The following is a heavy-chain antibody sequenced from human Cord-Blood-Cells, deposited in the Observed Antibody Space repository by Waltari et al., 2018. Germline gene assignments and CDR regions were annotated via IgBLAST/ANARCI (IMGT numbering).Heavy chain of an antibody. V-gene: IGHV5-51*01. Sequence: EVQLVQSGAEVKKPGESLKISCKGSGYSFTSYWIGWVRPMPGKGLEWMGIIYPGDSDTRYSPSFQGQVTISADKSISTAYLQWSSLKASDTAMYYCATASGIAAAGVAFDYWGQGTLVTVSS. CDR3: ATASGIAAAGVAFDY. J-gene: IGHJ4*02. CDR1: GYSFTSYW. CDR2: IYPGDSDT. D-gene: IGHD6-13*01.